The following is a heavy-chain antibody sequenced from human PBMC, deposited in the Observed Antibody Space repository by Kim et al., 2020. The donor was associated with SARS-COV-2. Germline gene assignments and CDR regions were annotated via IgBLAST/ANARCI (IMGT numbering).Heavy chain of an antibody. D-gene: IGHD1-26*01. V-gene: IGHV3-30*18. CDR3: AKGGSGSYSFDY. Sequence: GGSLRLSCAASGFTFSSYGMHWVRQAPGKGLEWVAVISYDGSNKYYADSVKGRFTISRDNSKNTLYLQMNSLRAEDTAVYYCAKGGSGSYSFDYWGQGTLVTVSS. CDR1: GFTFSSYG. CDR2: ISYDGSNK. J-gene: IGHJ4*02.